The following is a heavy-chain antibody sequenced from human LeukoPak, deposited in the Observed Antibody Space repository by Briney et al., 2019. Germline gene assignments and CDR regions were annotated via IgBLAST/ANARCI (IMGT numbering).Heavy chain of an antibody. Sequence: ASVKVSCKPSVYTFTTYGISWVRQAPGQGLEWIGFISAYNGNTNYPQRLQGRFTQTTDTSTSTAYMELRSLRSDDTAVYYCARGAATTPTRDWGQGTLVTVSS. J-gene: IGHJ4*02. V-gene: IGHV1-18*01. CDR1: VYTFTTYG. D-gene: IGHD4-17*01. CDR3: ARGAATTPTRD. CDR2: ISAYNGNT.